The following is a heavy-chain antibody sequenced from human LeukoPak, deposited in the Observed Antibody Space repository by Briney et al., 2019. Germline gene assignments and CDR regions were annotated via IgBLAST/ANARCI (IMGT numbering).Heavy chain of an antibody. D-gene: IGHD2-21*02. CDR3: ARVYCGGDCYPGGDY. J-gene: IGHJ4*02. CDR2: IKQDGSEK. V-gene: IGHV3-7*01. CDR1: GFTFSSYW. Sequence: GGSLRLSCAASGFTFSSYWMSWVRQAPGKGREWVANIKQDGSEKYYVDSVKGRFTISRDNAKNSLYLQMNSLRAEATAVYSCARVYCGGDCYPGGDYWGQGTLVTVSS.